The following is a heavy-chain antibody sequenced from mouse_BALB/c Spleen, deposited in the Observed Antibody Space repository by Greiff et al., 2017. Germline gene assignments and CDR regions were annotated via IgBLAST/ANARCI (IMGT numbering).Heavy chain of an antibody. J-gene: IGHJ3*01. V-gene: IGHV14-4*02. CDR2: IDPENGDT. D-gene: IGHD3-1*01. CDR3: NAFNGGLFAY. CDR1: GFNIKDYY. Sequence: EVQLQQSGAELVRSGASVKLSCTASGFNIKDYYMHWVKQRPEQGLEWIGWIDPENGDTEYAPKFQGKATMTADTSSNTAYLQLSSLTSEDTDVYYCNAFNGGLFAYWGQGTLVTVSA.